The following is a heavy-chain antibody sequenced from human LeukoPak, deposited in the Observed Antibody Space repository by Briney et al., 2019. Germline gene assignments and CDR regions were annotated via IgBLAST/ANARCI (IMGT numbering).Heavy chain of an antibody. V-gene: IGHV3-23*01. CDR2: ISDTGGST. CDR1: GFTFSSYA. Sequence: PGGSLRLSCEASGFTFSSYAMSWVRQAPGKGLEWVSSISDTGGSTYCADSVKGRFTISRDNSKNTLYLQMNSLRAEDTAVYYCAKDLQSISSWYYYFDYWGQGTLVTVSS. D-gene: IGHD6-13*01. J-gene: IGHJ4*02. CDR3: AKDLQSISSWYYYFDY.